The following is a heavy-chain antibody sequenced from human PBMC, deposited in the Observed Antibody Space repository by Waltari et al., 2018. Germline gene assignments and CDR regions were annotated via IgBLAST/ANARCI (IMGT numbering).Heavy chain of an antibody. CDR1: GTSIRESY. D-gene: IGHD6-13*01. Sequence: QVQLQESGPRVVKPSETLSLTFTVSGTSIRESYWTWIRQPPGKGLEWIGFLSNTGSNRYNPSLRSRVNISEDMSKNQFSLKLSSVTAADTAVYYCARTSGAAAGKFDYWGQGTLVTVSS. CDR3: ARTSGAAAGKFDY. CDR2: LSNTGSN. V-gene: IGHV4-59*01. J-gene: IGHJ4*02.